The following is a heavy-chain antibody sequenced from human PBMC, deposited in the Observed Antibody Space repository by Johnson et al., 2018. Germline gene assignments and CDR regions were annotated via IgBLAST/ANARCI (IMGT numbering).Heavy chain of an antibody. V-gene: IGHV3-74*01. J-gene: IGHJ4*02. Sequence: VQLQESGGDLVQPGGSLRLSCVASGFTFSGYWMHWVRQSPGKGLVWVSRINSDASYTSYADSVKGRFTISRDDAKNTRYLEMNSLRVEDTAIYYCSRGTSDWPGMAYWGQGTLVTVYS. CDR2: INSDASYT. D-gene: IGHD2-2*01. CDR3: SRGTSDWPGMAY. CDR1: GFTFSGYW.